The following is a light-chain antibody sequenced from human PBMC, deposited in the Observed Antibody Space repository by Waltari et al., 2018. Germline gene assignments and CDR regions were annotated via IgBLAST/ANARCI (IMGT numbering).Light chain of an antibody. CDR3: MQGTNWPQS. CDR2: KVS. J-gene: IGKJ2*03. Sequence: DVVMTQSPLSLPVTLGQPASTSCRSSQILVYSDGNIYLIGFQQRPGQSPRRLIYKVSRRDSGVPDRFSGSGSGTDFTLRISRVEAEDVGLYFCMQGTNWPQSFGQGTKLEIK. V-gene: IGKV2-30*01. CDR1: QILVYSDGNIY.